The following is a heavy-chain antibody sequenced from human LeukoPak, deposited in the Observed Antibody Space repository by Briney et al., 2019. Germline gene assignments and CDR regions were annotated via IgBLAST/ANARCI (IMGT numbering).Heavy chain of an antibody. CDR3: ARDLYCHD. Sequence: SETLSLTCAVSGSSISSNNWWSWVRPPPGKGVEWIGEINDSGSTNYNPSLKSRVTISVDTSKNQLSLKLSSVTAADTAVYYCARDLYCHDWGQGTLVTVSS. CDR2: INDSGST. D-gene: IGHD3-16*01. CDR1: GSSISSNNW. J-gene: IGHJ4*02. V-gene: IGHV4-4*02.